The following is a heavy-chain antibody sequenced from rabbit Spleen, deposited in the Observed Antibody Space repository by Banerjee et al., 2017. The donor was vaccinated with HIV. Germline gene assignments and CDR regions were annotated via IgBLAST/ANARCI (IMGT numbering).Heavy chain of an antibody. D-gene: IGHD4-1*01. Sequence: QSLEESGGGLVKPGGTLTLTCKASGFSLFMYWMCWVRQAPGKGLEWIACIYAGDGSTDYANWVNGRFTISSHNAQNTRYLQLTSLTAADTATYFCARDLDGVIGWNFGWWGQGTLVTVS. V-gene: IGHV1S7*01. CDR2: IYAGDGST. J-gene: IGHJ3*01. CDR3: ARDLDGVIGWNFGW. CDR1: GFSLFMYW.